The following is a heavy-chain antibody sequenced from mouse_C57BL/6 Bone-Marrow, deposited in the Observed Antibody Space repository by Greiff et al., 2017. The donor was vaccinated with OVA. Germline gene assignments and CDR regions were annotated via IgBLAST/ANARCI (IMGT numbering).Heavy chain of an antibody. Sequence: DVKLVESGGGLVKPGGSLKLPCAASGFTFSSYAMSWVRQTPEKRLEWVATISDGGSYTYYPDNVKGRFTISRDNAKNNLYLQMSHLKSEDTAMYYCARGGWLLSMDYWGQGTSVTVSS. CDR2: ISDGGSYT. V-gene: IGHV5-4*03. J-gene: IGHJ4*01. D-gene: IGHD2-3*01. CDR1: GFTFSSYA. CDR3: ARGGWLLSMDY.